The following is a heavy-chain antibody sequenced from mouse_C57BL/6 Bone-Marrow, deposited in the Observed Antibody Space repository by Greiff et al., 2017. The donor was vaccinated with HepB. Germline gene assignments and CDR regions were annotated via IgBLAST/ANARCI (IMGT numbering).Heavy chain of an antibody. J-gene: IGHJ2*01. V-gene: IGHV1-82*01. D-gene: IGHD2-5*01. CDR3: ARTYYSNYVDY. CDR1: GYAFSSSW. Sequence: QVQLQQSGPELVKPGASVKISCKASGYAFSSSWMNWVKQRPGKGLEWIGRIYPGDGDTNYNVKFKGKATLTADKSSSTAYMQLSSLTSEDSAVYFCARTYYSNYVDYWGQGTTLTVSS. CDR2: IYPGDGDT.